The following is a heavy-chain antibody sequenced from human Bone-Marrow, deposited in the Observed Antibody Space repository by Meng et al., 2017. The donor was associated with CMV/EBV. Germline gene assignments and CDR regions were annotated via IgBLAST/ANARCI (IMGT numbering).Heavy chain of an antibody. CDR3: AREPAKKGPYGMDV. Sequence: SETLSLTCTVSGYSISSGYYWGWIRQPPGKGLECIGIINHSETTYHNPSLKSRLTISVDTSQNQFSLKLSSVTAADTAVYYCAREPAKKGPYGMDVWGQGTTVTVSS. V-gene: IGHV4-38-2*02. D-gene: IGHD1-14*01. J-gene: IGHJ6*02. CDR1: GYSISSGYY. CDR2: INHSETT.